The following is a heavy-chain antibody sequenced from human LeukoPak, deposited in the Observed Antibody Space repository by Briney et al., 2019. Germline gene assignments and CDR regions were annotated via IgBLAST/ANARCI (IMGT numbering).Heavy chain of an antibody. J-gene: IGHJ6*03. V-gene: IGHV1-69*05. CDR2: IIPVFGTA. CDR1: GGTFSSYA. D-gene: IGHD3-22*01. Sequence: SVKVSCKASGGTFSSYAISWVRQAPGQGLEWMGRIIPVFGTAKYAQKFQGRVTITTDESTSTAYMELSSLRSEDTAVYYCARGMAVLYYYDSSGYPTEPGGYYYMDVWGKGTTVTVSS. CDR3: ARGMAVLYYYDSSGYPTEPGGYYYMDV.